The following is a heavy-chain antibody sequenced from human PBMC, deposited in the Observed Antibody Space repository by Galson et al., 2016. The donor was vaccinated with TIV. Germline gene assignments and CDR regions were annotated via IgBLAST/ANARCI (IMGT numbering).Heavy chain of an antibody. D-gene: IGHD5-18*01. CDR3: ARGFNYGFDFYYGMDV. J-gene: IGHJ6*02. Sequence: SVKVSCKASGYPFTAYYIRWVRQAPGRGPEWMGWINPNGDDTNYAQRFQGRVSMTRDTSISTAYMELSRLRSDDTAVFFCARGFNYGFDFYYGMDVWGQGTTVTVSS. CDR2: INPNGDDT. V-gene: IGHV1-2*02. CDR1: GYPFTAYY.